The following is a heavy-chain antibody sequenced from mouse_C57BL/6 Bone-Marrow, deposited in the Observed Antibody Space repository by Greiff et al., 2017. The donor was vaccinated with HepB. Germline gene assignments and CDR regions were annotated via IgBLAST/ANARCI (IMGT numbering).Heavy chain of an antibody. D-gene: IGHD1-1*01. V-gene: IGHV3-6*01. CDR1: GYSITSGYY. CDR2: ISYDGSN. Sequence: EVKLVESGPGLVKPSQSLSLTCSVTGYSITSGYYWNWIRQFPGNKLEWMGYISYDGSNNYNPSLKNRISITRDTSKNQFFLKLNSVTTEDTATYYCAREDGPYAMDYWGQGTSVTVSS. J-gene: IGHJ4*01. CDR3: AREDGPYAMDY.